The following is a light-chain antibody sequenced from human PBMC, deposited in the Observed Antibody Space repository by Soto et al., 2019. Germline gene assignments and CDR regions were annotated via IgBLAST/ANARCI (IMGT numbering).Light chain of an antibody. CDR3: QQYGSSLWT. Sequence: DIVLTQTPLSLPVTPGEPATLSCRASQGIGDTLAWYQHKPGQTPRLLIYDTSTRATGVPTRFSGSGSGTDFTLTISRLEPEDFAVYYCQQYGSSLWTFGQGTKVDIK. J-gene: IGKJ1*01. CDR1: QGIGDT. CDR2: DTS. V-gene: IGKV3-20*01.